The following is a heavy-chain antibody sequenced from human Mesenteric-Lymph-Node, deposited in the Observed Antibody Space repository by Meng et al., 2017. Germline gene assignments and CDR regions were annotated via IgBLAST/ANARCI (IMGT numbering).Heavy chain of an antibody. CDR3: ARDLGVLSYGMDV. D-gene: IGHD3-16*01. J-gene: IGHJ6*02. CDR2: ISAYNGNT. V-gene: IGHV1-18*01. CDR1: GGTFSSYA. Sequence: LVESGAGGKKPGSSVRVTCKASGGTFSSYAISWVRQAPGQGLEWMGWISAYNGNTNYAQKLQGRVTMTTDTSTSTAYMELRSLRSDDTAVYYCARDLGVLSYGMDVWGQGTTVTVSS.